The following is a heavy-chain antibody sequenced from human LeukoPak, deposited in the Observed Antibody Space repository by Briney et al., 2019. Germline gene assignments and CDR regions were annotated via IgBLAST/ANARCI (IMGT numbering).Heavy chain of an antibody. CDR3: TRDGEPPAMVLYYFDY. V-gene: IGHV3-49*03. J-gene: IGHJ4*02. Sequence: QTGGSLRLSCTASGSTFGAYAMSWFRQAPGKGLEWVGFIRSKAYGGTTEYAASVKGRFTISRDDSKSIAYLQMNSLKTEDTAVYYCTRDGEPPAMVLYYFDYWGQGTLVTVSS. CDR2: IRSKAYGGTT. D-gene: IGHD5-18*01. CDR1: GSTFGAYA.